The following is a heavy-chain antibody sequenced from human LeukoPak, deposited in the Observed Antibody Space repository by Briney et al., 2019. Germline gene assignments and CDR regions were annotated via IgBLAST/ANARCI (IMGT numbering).Heavy chain of an antibody. V-gene: IGHV3-74*01. CDR1: GFTFSSYW. J-gene: IGHJ4*02. D-gene: IGHD3-16*01. CDR3: ARGGGGPDY. Sequence: GGSLRLSCAASGFTFSSYWMHWVRQAPGKGLVWVSRIKSDGSSTNYADSVKGRFTMSRDNAKNTLYLQMNSLRAEDTAVYYCARGGGGPDYWGQGTLVTVSS. CDR2: IKSDGSST.